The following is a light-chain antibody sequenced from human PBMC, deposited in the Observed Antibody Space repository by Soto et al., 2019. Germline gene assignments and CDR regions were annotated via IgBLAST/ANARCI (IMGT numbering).Light chain of an antibody. Sequence: LTQPASLSGSPGQSITISCTGTSSDIGAYDYVSWFQQHPGKAPKLMISEVNNRPSGVSNRFSGSKSGNTAYLTISGLQVEDEAAYFCFSFTTTSTHVFGTGTKVTVL. CDR1: SSDIGAYDY. CDR2: EVN. J-gene: IGLJ1*01. CDR3: FSFTTTSTHV. V-gene: IGLV2-14*01.